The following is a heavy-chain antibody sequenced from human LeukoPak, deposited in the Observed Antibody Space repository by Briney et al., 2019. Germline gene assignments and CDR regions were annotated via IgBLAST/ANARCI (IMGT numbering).Heavy chain of an antibody. J-gene: IGHJ4*02. V-gene: IGHV4-59*08. D-gene: IGHD3-22*01. CDR2: IYYSRST. Sequence: SETLSLTCTVSGGSISSYYWNWIRQPPGKGLEWIGYIYYSRSTNYNPSLESRVTISVDTSKNQFSLQLSSVTAADTAVYYCASTSYYDSSGYPFDYWGQGTLVTVSS. CDR3: ASTSYYDSSGYPFDY. CDR1: GGSISSYY.